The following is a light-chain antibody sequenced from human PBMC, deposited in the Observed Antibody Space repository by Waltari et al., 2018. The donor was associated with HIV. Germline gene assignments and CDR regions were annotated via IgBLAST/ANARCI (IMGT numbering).Light chain of an antibody. CDR3: QQYDSSPKT. CDR2: GVS. Sequence: EIVLTQSPGTLSLSPGERATLSCRASQSVSSSYLAWYQQKPGQAPRLLIYGVSSRATGIADRFSGSGSGTDFTLTISRLEPEDFAVYYCQQYDSSPKTFGQGTKVEIK. V-gene: IGKV3-20*01. J-gene: IGKJ1*01. CDR1: QSVSSSY.